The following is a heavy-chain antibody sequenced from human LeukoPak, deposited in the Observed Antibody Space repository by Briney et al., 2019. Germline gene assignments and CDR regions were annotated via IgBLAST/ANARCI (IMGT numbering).Heavy chain of an antibody. J-gene: IGHJ5*02. Sequence: SETLSLTCTVSGYSISSGYYWGWIRPPPGKGLEWIGSIYHSGSTYYNPSLKSRVTISLDTSKNQFSLKLSSVTAADTAVYYCARAVWDILTGYPLNWFDPGGQGTLVTVSA. CDR1: GYSISSGYY. V-gene: IGHV4-38-2*02. D-gene: IGHD3-9*01. CDR2: IYHSGST. CDR3: ARAVWDILTGYPLNWFDP.